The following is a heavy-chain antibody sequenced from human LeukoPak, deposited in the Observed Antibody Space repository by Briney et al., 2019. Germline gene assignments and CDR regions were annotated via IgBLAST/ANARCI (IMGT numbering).Heavy chain of an antibody. Sequence: ASVKVSCKASGGTFSSYAISWVRQAPGQGLEWMGWINTNTGNPTYAQGFTGRFVFSLDTSVSTAYLQISSLKAEDTAVYYCARTFVVVADYYYYGMDVWGQGTTVTVSS. V-gene: IGHV7-4-1*02. CDR1: GGTFSSYA. CDR2: INTNTGNP. CDR3: ARTFVVVADYYYYGMDV. D-gene: IGHD2-15*01. J-gene: IGHJ6*02.